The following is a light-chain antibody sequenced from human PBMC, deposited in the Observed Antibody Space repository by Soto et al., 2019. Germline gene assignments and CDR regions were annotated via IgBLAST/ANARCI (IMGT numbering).Light chain of an antibody. CDR1: QSVTSSY. CDR2: AAS. V-gene: IGKV3-20*01. Sequence: EIVLTQSPGTLSLSPGERATLSCRASQSVTSSYLAWWQQKPGQAPRLLIYAASSRATGIPDRFSGSASGTDFTLTISRLEPEDFAVYHCQQYGDSPLTFGGGAKVDIK. J-gene: IGKJ4*01. CDR3: QQYGDSPLT.